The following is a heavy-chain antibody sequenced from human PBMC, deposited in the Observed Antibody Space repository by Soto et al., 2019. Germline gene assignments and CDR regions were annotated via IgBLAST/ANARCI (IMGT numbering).Heavy chain of an antibody. CDR1: GATFSTTG. D-gene: IGHD2-21*02. V-gene: IGHV1-69*19. CDR3: ARASPVICGGDPCYRLDSSFDS. CDR2: IIPLFGTP. Sequence: QVQLVQSGAEVRKPGSSLRVSCKSSGATFSTTGISWVRQAPGQGLEWLGGIIPLFGTPKYARKVQGSFSITADESTITVYMELNSLRPDDAAGYYCARASPVICGGDPCYRLDSSFDSWGQGSLVIVSA. J-gene: IGHJ5*01.